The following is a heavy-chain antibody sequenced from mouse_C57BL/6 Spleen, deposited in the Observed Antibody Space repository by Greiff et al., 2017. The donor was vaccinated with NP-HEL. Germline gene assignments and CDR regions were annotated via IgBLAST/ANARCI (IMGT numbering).Heavy chain of an antibody. Sequence: QVQLQQPGAELVKPGASVKLSCKASGYTFTSYWMQWVKQRPGQGLEWIGEIDPSDSYTNYNQKFKGKATLTVDTSSSTAYMQLSSLTSEDSAVYYCADYGSSYPFDYWGQGTTLTVSS. CDR2: IDPSDSYT. CDR1: GYTFTSYW. J-gene: IGHJ2*01. V-gene: IGHV1-50*01. D-gene: IGHD1-1*01. CDR3: ADYGSSYPFDY.